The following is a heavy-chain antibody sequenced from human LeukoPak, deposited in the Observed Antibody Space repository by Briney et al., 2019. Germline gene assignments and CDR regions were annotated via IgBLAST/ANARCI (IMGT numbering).Heavy chain of an antibody. V-gene: IGHV4-39*01. J-gene: IGHJ4*02. CDR3: ARQVAPSYSSSWSYFDY. D-gene: IGHD6-13*01. CDR1: GGSISSSRYY. Sequence: PSETLFLTCTVSGGSISSSRYYWGWIRQPPGKGLEWIGSIYYSGSTYYNPSLKSRVTISVDTSKNQFSLKLSSVTAADTAVYYCARQVAPSYSSSWSYFDYWGQGTLVTVSS. CDR2: IYYSGST.